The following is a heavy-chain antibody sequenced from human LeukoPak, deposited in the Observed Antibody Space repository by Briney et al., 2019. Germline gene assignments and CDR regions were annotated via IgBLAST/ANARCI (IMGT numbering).Heavy chain of an antibody. CDR3: VLGSPLDY. Sequence: PGVPLRLSCSASGFTYSSYSLNWVRPASGKGLDWGSYISSSSWSIYQPDSLQGIFTTSREKSHKSLSLQMNSLKNDHTAVYYWVLGSPLDYWGQGTLVTVSS. CDR2: ISSSSWSI. CDR1: GFTYSSYS. J-gene: IGHJ4*02. D-gene: IGHD3-10*01. V-gene: IGHV3-48*02.